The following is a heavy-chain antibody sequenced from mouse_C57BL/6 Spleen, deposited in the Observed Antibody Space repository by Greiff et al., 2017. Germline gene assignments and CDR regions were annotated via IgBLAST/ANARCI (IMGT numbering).Heavy chain of an antibody. D-gene: IGHD1-3*01. V-gene: IGHV1-53*01. CDR1: GYTFTSYW. CDR3: ARTRPCGISDYYAMDC. Sequence: QVQLQQPGTELVKPGASVTLSCKASGYTFTSYWMPWVKQTPVQGLEWIGTINPSNGGTNYNEKFKSKATLTADKSSSTAYMQLSSLTSEDSAVYCYARTRPCGISDYYAMDCWGKGTSGTGSS. CDR2: INPSNGGT. J-gene: IGHJ4*01.